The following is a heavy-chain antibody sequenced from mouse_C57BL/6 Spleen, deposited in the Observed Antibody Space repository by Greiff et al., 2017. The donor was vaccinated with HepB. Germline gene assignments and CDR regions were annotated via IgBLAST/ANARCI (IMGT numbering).Heavy chain of an antibody. D-gene: IGHD1-1*01. CDR2: IDPENGDT. CDR3: TRYGSRGY. J-gene: IGHJ2*01. CDR1: GFNIKDDY. Sequence: VQLKQSGAELVRPGASVKLSCTASGFNIKDDYMHWVKQRPEQGLEWIGWIDPENGDTEYASKFQGKATITADTSSNTAYLQLSSLTSEDTAVYYCTRYGSRGYWGQGTTLTVSS. V-gene: IGHV14-4*01.